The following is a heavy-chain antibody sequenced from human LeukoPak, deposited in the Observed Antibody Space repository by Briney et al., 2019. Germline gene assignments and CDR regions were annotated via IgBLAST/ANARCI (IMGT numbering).Heavy chain of an antibody. CDR2: IYYSGST. CDR1: GGSISSYY. CDR3: ARRFGVYYDSSGYYPDAFDI. Sequence: PSETLSLTCTVSGGSISSYYWSWIRQPPGKGREWIGYIYYSGSTNYNPSLKSRVTISVDTSKNQCSLKLSSVTAADTAVYYCARRFGVYYDSSGYYPDAFDIWGQGTMVTVSS. D-gene: IGHD3-22*01. V-gene: IGHV4-59*08. J-gene: IGHJ3*02.